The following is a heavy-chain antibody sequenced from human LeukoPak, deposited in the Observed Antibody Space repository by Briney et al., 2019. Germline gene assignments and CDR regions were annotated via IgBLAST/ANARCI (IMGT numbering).Heavy chain of an antibody. D-gene: IGHD3-22*01. J-gene: IGHJ4*02. V-gene: IGHV3-21*01. CDR2: ISSSSSYI. Sequence: GGSLRLSCAGSGFTFSSYSMNWVRQAPGKGLEWVSSISSSSSYIYYADSVKGRFTISRDNAKNSLYLQMNSLRAEDTAVYYCARYLYSSGYYYFDYWGQGTLVTVSS. CDR3: ARYLYSSGYYYFDY. CDR1: GFTFSSYS.